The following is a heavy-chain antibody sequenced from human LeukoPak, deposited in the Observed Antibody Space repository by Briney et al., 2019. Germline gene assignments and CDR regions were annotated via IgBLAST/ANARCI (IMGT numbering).Heavy chain of an antibody. CDR3: ARGGYYASSGYYPPDAFDI. J-gene: IGHJ3*02. CDR2: INPDTGGT. Sequence: ASVKVSRKASGYTFTGYYIHWVRQAPGEGLEWMGWINPDTGGTNYAQKFQGRVTMTRDTSISTAYMELSRLRSDDTAVYYCARGGYYASSGYYPPDAFDIWGQGTMVTVSS. D-gene: IGHD3-22*01. V-gene: IGHV1-2*02. CDR1: GYTFTGYY.